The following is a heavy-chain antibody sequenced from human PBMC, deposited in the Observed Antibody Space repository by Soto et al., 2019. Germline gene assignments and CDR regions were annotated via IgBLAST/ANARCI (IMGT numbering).Heavy chain of an antibody. D-gene: IGHD6-13*01. CDR3: ARVRQQLDYYYYGMDV. Sequence: RASVKVSCKASGGTFSSYAISWVRQAPGQGLEWMGGIIPIFGTANYAQKFQGRVTITADESTSTAYMELSSLRSEDTAVYYCARVRQQLDYYYYGMDVWGQGTTVTVSS. CDR2: IIPIFGTA. CDR1: GGTFSSYA. J-gene: IGHJ6*02. V-gene: IGHV1-69*13.